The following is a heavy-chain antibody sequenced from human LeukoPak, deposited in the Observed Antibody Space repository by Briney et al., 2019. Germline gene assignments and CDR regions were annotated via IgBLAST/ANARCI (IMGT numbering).Heavy chain of an antibody. D-gene: IGHD6-19*01. J-gene: IGHJ5*02. CDR3: ARDLVDSSGSNWFDP. CDR1: GASISSYY. Sequence: PSGTLSLACTVSGASISSYYWSWIRQPAGKGLEWIGRIYISGSTKYNPSLKSRVTMSVDTSKNHFSLKLRSVTAADTAIYYCARDLVDSSGSNWFDPWGQGTLVTVSS. CDR2: IYISGST. V-gene: IGHV4-4*07.